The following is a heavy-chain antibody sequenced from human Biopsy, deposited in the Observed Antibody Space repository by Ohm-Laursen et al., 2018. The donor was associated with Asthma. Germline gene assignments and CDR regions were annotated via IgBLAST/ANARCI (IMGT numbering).Heavy chain of an antibody. CDR1: GFSFRNFA. D-gene: IGHD1-1*01. V-gene: IGHV3-30*01. CDR3: VRDGTDDAFDI. CDR2: ISKDASTQ. Sequence: ALRLSCTASGFSFRNFAIHWVRQAPGKGLEWVGVISKDASTQDYADSVKGRFTMARDNSKNTLDLQMNSLREEDTAVYYCVRDGTDDAFDIWGQGSVVSVSS. J-gene: IGHJ3*02.